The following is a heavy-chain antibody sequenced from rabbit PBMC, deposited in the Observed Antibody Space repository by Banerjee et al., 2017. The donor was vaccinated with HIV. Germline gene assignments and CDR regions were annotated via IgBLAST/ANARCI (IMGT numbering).Heavy chain of an antibody. J-gene: IGHJ4*01. Sequence: QEQLVESGGDLVKPGASLTLTCTASGIDFSSYYYICWVRQAPGKGLEWIACIDAGSSYTWYATWVKGRFTISKTSSTTVTLQMTSLTAADTATYFCARRLYSSGWGEGYYFNLWGPGTLVTV. V-gene: IGHV1S45*01. CDR2: IDAGSSYT. CDR1: GIDFSSYYY. D-gene: IGHD4-1*01. CDR3: ARRLYSSGWGEGYYFNL.